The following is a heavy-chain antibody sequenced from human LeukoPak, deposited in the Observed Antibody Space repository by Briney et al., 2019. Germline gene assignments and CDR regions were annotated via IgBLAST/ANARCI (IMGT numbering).Heavy chain of an antibody. Sequence: ASVKVSCKASGYTFTSYYMHWVRQAPGQGLEWMGIINPSGGSTSYAQKFQGRVAMTRDMSTSTVYMELSSLRSEDTAVYYCARDQSEDGSSSPLDYWGQGTLVTVSS. CDR2: INPSGGST. CDR1: GYTFTSYY. CDR3: ARDQSEDGSSSPLDY. J-gene: IGHJ4*02. V-gene: IGHV1-46*01. D-gene: IGHD6-6*01.